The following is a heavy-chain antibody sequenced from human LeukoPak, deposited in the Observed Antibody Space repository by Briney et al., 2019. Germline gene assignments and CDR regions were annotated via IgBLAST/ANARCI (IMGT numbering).Heavy chain of an antibody. CDR3: ARIGPTGKYFDY. D-gene: IGHD1-1*01. J-gene: IGHJ4*02. V-gene: IGHV1-2*02. CDR2: INPNSGGT. Sequence: ASVKVSCKASGYTFTGYYMHWVRQAPGQGLEWMGWINPNSGGTNYAQKFQGRVTMTRDTSISTAYMELSRLRFNDTAVYYCARIGPTGKYFDYWGQGTLVTVSS. CDR1: GYTFTGYY.